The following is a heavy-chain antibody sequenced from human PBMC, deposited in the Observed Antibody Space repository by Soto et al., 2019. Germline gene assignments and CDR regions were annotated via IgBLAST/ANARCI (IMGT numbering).Heavy chain of an antibody. CDR2: ISAYNGNT. CDR1: GYTFTSYG. J-gene: IGHJ6*02. Sequence: ASVKVSCKASGYTFTSYGISWVRQAPGQGLEWMGWISAYNGNTNYAQKLQGRVTMTTDTSTGTAYMELRSLGSDDTAVYYCARDHGGTIFGVVIIESTYYGMDVWGQGTTVTVSS. V-gene: IGHV1-18*01. D-gene: IGHD3-3*01. CDR3: ARDHGGTIFGVVIIESTYYGMDV.